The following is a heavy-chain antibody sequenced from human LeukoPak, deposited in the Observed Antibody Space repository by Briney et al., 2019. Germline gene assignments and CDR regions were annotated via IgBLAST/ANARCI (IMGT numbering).Heavy chain of an antibody. Sequence: PSETLSLTCAVYGGSSSGYYWSWIRPPPGKGLEWIGEINHSGSTNYNPSLKSRVTISVDTSKNQFSLKLSSVTAADTAVYYCARRMVVTAIQTPYYFDYWGQGTLVTVSS. CDR2: INHSGST. CDR3: ARRMVVTAIQTPYYFDY. D-gene: IGHD2-21*02. V-gene: IGHV4-34*01. J-gene: IGHJ4*02. CDR1: GGSSSGYY.